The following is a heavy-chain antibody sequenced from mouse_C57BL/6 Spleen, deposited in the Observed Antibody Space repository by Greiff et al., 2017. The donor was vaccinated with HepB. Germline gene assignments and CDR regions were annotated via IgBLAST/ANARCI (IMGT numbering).Heavy chain of an antibody. Sequence: QVQLQQSGAELVRPGASVTLSCKASGYTFTDYEMHWVKQTPVHGLEWIGAIDPETGGTAYNQKFKGKAILTADKSSSTAYMELRSLTSEDSAVYYCTRGGTYGSSPMDYWGQGTSVTVSS. J-gene: IGHJ4*01. D-gene: IGHD1-1*01. V-gene: IGHV1-15*01. CDR2: IDPETGGT. CDR3: TRGGTYGSSPMDY. CDR1: GYTFTDYE.